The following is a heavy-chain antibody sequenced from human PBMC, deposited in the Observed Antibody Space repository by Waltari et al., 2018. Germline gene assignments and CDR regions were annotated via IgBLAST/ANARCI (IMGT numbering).Heavy chain of an antibody. CDR2: ISSSSSYI. J-gene: IGHJ4*02. CDR1: GFTFSRYS. D-gene: IGHD6-19*01. Sequence: EVQLVESGGGLVKPGGSLRLSCAASGFTFSRYSMNWVRQAPGKGLGWVCSISSSSSYIYYADSVKGRLTISRDNAKNSLYLQMNSLRAEDTAVYYCARVGYSSGNDYWGQGTLVTVSS. V-gene: IGHV3-21*01. CDR3: ARVGYSSGNDY.